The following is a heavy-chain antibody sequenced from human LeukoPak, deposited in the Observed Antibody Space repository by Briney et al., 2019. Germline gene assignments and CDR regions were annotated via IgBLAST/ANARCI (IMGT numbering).Heavy chain of an antibody. CDR2: ISGSGGST. D-gene: IGHD5-18*01. J-gene: IGHJ4*02. V-gene: IGHV3-23*01. CDR1: GFTFSSYA. Sequence: GGSLRLSCAASGFTFSSYAMSWVRQAPGKGVEWVSAISGSGGSTYYADSVKGRFTISRDNSKDTLYLQMNSLRAEDTAVYYCANDYTAMLTGPFDYWGQGTLVTVSS. CDR3: ANDYTAMLTGPFDY.